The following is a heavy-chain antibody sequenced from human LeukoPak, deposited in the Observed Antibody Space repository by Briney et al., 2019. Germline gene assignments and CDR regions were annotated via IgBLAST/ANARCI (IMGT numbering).Heavy chain of an antibody. CDR1: GGSISSYY. D-gene: IGHD6-19*01. Sequence: SETLSLTCTVSGGSISSYYWSWIRQPPGKGLEWIGYIYYSGSTNYNPSLKSRVTISVDTSKNQFSLKLTSVTAADTAVYYCARGYTSGLYYFDYWGQGNLVTVSS. CDR3: ARGYTSGLYYFDY. J-gene: IGHJ4*02. CDR2: IYYSGST. V-gene: IGHV4-59*08.